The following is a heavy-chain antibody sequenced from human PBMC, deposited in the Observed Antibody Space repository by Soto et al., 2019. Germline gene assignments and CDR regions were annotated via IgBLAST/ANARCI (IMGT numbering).Heavy chain of an antibody. CDR3: ARDQGYFDWFHMGAFDI. J-gene: IGHJ3*02. D-gene: IGHD3-9*01. V-gene: IGHV3-48*01. CDR2: ISSSSSTI. Sequence: EVQLVESGGGLVQPGGSLRLSCAASGFTFSSYSMNWVRQAPGKGLEWVSYISSSSSTIYYADSVKGRFTIARDNAKNSLYLQMNGLRAEDTAVYYCARDQGYFDWFHMGAFDIWGQGTMVTVSS. CDR1: GFTFSSYS.